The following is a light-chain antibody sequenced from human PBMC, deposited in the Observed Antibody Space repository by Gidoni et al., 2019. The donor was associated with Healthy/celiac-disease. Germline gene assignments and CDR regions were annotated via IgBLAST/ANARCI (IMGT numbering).Light chain of an antibody. Sequence: QSVLTQPPSVSAAPGQRVTISCTGSSSHIAGYAVHWYQQIPGTAPKVLIYDNTNRPSGVPDRFSASKSGTAAFLAITGLQAEDEADYYCQSYDSSLSAWVFGGGTKLTVL. V-gene: IGLV1-40*01. CDR2: DNT. CDR1: SSHIAGYA. CDR3: QSYDSSLSAWV. J-gene: IGLJ3*02.